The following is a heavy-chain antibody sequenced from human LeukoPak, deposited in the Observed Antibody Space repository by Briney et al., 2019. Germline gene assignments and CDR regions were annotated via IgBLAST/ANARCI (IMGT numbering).Heavy chain of an antibody. V-gene: IGHV4-4*09. J-gene: IGHJ4*02. CDR3: ARIPLGYSGAYYIDY. D-gene: IGHD5-12*01. CDR2: ISSSGSV. CDR1: RGSISGSIRSYY. Sequence: SETLSLTCTVSRGSISGSIRSYYWSWLRQPPGKGLEWIGYISSSGSVNDNPSLRSRVTISVDTSKNQFFLSLSSVSAADTAVYYCARIPLGYSGAYYIDYWGQGTLVTVSP.